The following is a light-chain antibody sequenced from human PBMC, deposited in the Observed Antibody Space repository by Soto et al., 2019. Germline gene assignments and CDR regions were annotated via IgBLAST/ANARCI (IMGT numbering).Light chain of an antibody. Sequence: QPVLTQPPSVSGTPGQSVTISCSGSSSNVGSIFVHWYQQIPGTAPKLLIFRNYQRPSGVPDRFSASKSGTSASLAISGLRSEDEADYYCAAWDDSLSIWVFGGGTKLTVL. CDR3: AAWDDSLSIWV. V-gene: IGLV1-47*01. CDR1: SSNVGSIF. CDR2: RNY. J-gene: IGLJ3*02.